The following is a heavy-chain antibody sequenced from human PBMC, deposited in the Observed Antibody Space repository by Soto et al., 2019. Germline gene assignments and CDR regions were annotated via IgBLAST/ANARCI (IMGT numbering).Heavy chain of an antibody. D-gene: IGHD3-10*01. CDR2: ISSNGGST. CDR3: ARGFGWFDY. CDR1: GFTVSSNY. V-gene: IGHV3-64*01. Sequence: EVQLVESGGGLVQPGGSLRLSCAASGFTVSSNYMTWVRQAPGKGLEYVSAISSNGGSTYYANSVKGRFTTSRDNSKNTLYLQMGSLRAEDMSVYYCARGFGWFDYWGPGTLFSVSS. J-gene: IGHJ5*01.